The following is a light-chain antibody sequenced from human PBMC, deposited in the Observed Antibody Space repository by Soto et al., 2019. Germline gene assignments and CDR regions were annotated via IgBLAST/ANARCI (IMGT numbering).Light chain of an antibody. V-gene: IGKV1-5*03. J-gene: IGKJ1*01. Sequence: DIRMTQSPSTLSASVGDRVTITCRASQSINNWLAWYQQKPGKAPKLLIYRASSLENGVPSRFSGRGSGTEFIFTITSLQPDAFATYYCQQYSSDSTFGQGTKVEIK. CDR2: RAS. CDR3: QQYSSDST. CDR1: QSINNW.